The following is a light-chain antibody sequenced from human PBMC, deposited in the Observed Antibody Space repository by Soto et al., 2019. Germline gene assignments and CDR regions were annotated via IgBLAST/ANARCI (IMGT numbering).Light chain of an antibody. Sequence: QSALTQPAPVSGSPGQSITISCTGTTTNIGGYNYVSWYQHRPGNAPKLVIYEVSNRPSGVSNRFSGSKSGSAASLTISGLQAEDEGDYYCSSFTTSSTILFGGGTKVTVL. CDR2: EVS. CDR1: TTNIGGYNY. CDR3: SSFTTSSTIL. J-gene: IGLJ2*01. V-gene: IGLV2-14*01.